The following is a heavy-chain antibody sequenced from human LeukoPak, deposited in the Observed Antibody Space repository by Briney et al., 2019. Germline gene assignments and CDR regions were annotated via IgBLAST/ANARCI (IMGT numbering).Heavy chain of an antibody. CDR2: ISSSSSYI. V-gene: IGHV3-21*01. CDR3: ARAGGYFTGNYDY. J-gene: IGHJ4*02. CDR1: GFTFSSYS. Sequence: PGGSLRLSCAASGFTFSSYSMNWVRQAPGKGLEWVSSISSSSSYIYYADSVKGRFTISRDNAKNSLYLQMNSLRAEDTAVYYCARAGGYFTGNYDYWGQGTLVTVSS. D-gene: IGHD2-8*02.